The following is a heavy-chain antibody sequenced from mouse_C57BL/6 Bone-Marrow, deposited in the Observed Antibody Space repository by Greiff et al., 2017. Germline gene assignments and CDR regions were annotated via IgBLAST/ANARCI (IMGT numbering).Heavy chain of an antibody. J-gene: IGHJ4*01. CDR2: ISDGGSYT. Sequence: EVQLVESGGGLVKPGGSLTLSCAASGFTFSSYAMSWVRQTPEKRLEWVATISDGGSYTYYPDNVKGRFTISRDNAKNNLYLQMSHLKSEDTAMYYCARDDHAMDYWGQGTSVTVSS. CDR3: ARDDHAMDY. CDR1: GFTFSSYA. V-gene: IGHV5-4*01.